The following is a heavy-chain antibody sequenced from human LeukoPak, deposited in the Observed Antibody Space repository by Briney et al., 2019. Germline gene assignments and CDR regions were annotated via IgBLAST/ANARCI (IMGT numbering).Heavy chain of an antibody. CDR3: ARDQFSDYYDSSGYYSRHYYYYMDV. V-gene: IGHV1-2*02. CDR1: GYTFTGYY. D-gene: IGHD3-22*01. CDR2: INPNSGGT. Sequence: ASVKVSCKASGYTFTGYYMHWVRQAPGQGLEWMGWINPNSGGTNYAQKFQGRVTMTRDTSISTAYMELSRPRSDDTAVYYCARDQFSDYYDSSGYYSRHYYYYMDVWGKGTTVTVSS. J-gene: IGHJ6*03.